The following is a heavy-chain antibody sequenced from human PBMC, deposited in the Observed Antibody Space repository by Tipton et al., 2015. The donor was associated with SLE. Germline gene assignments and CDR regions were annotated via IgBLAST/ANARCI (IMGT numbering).Heavy chain of an antibody. J-gene: IGHJ4*02. CDR3: TRALDIVVGDFDY. Sequence: SLRLSCAASGFTFSGSSMHWVRQASGKGLEWVGRIRSKANSYATAYAASVKGRFSISRDDSKNTAYLPMNSLKTEDTAVYYCTRALDIVVGDFDYWGQGTLVTVSS. D-gene: IGHD2-15*01. CDR2: IRSKANSYAT. CDR1: GFTFSGSS. V-gene: IGHV3-73*01.